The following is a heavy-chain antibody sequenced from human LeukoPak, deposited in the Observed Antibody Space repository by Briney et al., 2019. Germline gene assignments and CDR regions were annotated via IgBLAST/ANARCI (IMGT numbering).Heavy chain of an antibody. J-gene: IGHJ5*02. CDR3: ATRSGSYQYNWFDP. D-gene: IGHD1-26*01. Sequence: SETLSLTCTVSGGSISSYYWSWIRQPPGKGLEWIGYIYYSGSTNYNPSLKSRVTISVDTSKNQFSLKLSSVTAADTAVYYCATRSGSYQYNWFDPWGQGTLVTVSS. CDR2: IYYSGST. CDR1: GGSISSYY. V-gene: IGHV4-59*01.